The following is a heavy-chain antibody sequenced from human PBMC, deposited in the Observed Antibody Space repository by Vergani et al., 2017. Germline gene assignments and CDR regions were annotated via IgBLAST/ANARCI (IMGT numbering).Heavy chain of an antibody. CDR3: ARGGYYYDSSGRRLDV. V-gene: IGHV4-4*07. J-gene: IGHJ6*02. CDR2: IYTSGST. Sequence: QVQLQESGPGLVKPSETLSLTCTVSGGSISTYYWSWIRQPAGKGLEWIGRIYTSGSTNYHPSLKSRVTMSVDTSKNQFSLRLSSVTAADTAVYYCARGGYYYDSSGRRLDVWGQGTTVTVSS. D-gene: IGHD3-22*01. CDR1: GGSISTYY.